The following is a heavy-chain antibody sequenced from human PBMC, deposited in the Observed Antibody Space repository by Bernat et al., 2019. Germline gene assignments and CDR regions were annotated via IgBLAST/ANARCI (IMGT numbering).Heavy chain of an antibody. Sequence: EVQLVESGGGLVQPGGSLRLSCAASGFTFSSYAMSWVRQAPGKGLEWVSAISGSGGSTYYAYSVKGRFTISRDNSKNTLYLQMNSLRAEDTAVYYCAKPARGHCSGGSCYEIDYWGQGTLVTVSS. CDR1: GFTFSSYA. V-gene: IGHV3-23*04. CDR3: AKPARGHCSGGSCYEIDY. CDR2: ISGSGGST. J-gene: IGHJ4*02. D-gene: IGHD2-15*01.